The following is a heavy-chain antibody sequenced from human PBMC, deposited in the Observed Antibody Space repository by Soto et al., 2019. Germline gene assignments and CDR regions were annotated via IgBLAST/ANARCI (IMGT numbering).Heavy chain of an antibody. Sequence: QVQLVESGGGVVQPGRSLRLSCAASGFTFSSYGMHWVRQAPGKGLEWVAVIWYDGSNKYYADSVKGRFTISRDNSKNTLYLQMNSLRAEDTAVYYCTRSPTTVVTGPDYWCQGTLVTVSS. CDR3: TRSPTTVVTGPDY. V-gene: IGHV3-33*01. CDR1: GFTFSSYG. D-gene: IGHD4-17*01. CDR2: IWYDGSNK. J-gene: IGHJ4*02.